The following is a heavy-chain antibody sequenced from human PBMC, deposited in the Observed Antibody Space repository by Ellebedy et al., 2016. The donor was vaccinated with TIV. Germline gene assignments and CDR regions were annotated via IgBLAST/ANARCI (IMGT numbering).Heavy chain of an antibody. CDR1: GYAFTSAD. CDR2: MKPNNGNT. CDR3: ARRVPYLDY. Sequence: AASVKVSCKASGYAFTSADINWVRQATGQGLEWMGWMKPNNGNTDYAQKFRGRVTMTRDTSINTAYMELSGLRSEDTAVYYCARRVPYLDYWGQGTLVTVSS. J-gene: IGHJ4*02. D-gene: IGHD3-10*01. V-gene: IGHV1-8*01.